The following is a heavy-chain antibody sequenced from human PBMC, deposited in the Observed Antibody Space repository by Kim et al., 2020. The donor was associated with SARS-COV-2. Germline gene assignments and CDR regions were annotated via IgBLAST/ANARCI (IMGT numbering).Heavy chain of an antibody. V-gene: IGHV3-23*01. CDR3: ARDPTSSGWYEGAFDY. J-gene: IGHJ4*02. CDR2: IRGIGDRT. D-gene: IGHD6-19*01. Sequence: GGSLRLSCAASGFTFSSHAMSWVRQAPGKGLEWVSAIRGIGDRTYYVDSVKGRFTISRDNSKNTLYLQMNNLRAEDTALYYCARDPTSSGWYEGAFDYWGQGTLVTVSS. CDR1: GFTFSSHA.